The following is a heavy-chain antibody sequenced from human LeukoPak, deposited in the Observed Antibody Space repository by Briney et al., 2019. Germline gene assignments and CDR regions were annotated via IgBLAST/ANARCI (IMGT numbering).Heavy chain of an antibody. CDR2: ISAYNGNT. D-gene: IGHD3-3*01. CDR1: GGTFSSYA. Sequence: ASVKVSCKASGGTFSSYAISWVRQAPGQGLEWMGWISAYNGNTNYAQKLQGRVTMTTDTSTSTAYMELRSLRSDDTAVYYCARKMVFGVEPRFDPWGQGTLVTVSS. CDR3: ARKMVFGVEPRFDP. J-gene: IGHJ5*02. V-gene: IGHV1-18*01.